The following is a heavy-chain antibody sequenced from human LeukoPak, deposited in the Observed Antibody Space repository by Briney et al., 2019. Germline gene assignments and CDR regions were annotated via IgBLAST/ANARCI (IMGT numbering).Heavy chain of an antibody. CDR2: ITGSSSTI. J-gene: IGHJ4*02. D-gene: IGHD3-10*01. CDR1: GFTLSSYS. CDR3: ARDLISGSGSCDY. Sequence: PGGSLRLSCAASGFTLSSYSMNWVRQAPGKGLEWVSYITGSSSTISYADSVKGRFTISRDNARNSLYLQMNNLRPEDTAVYYCARDLISGSGSCDYWGQGALVTVSS. V-gene: IGHV3-48*01.